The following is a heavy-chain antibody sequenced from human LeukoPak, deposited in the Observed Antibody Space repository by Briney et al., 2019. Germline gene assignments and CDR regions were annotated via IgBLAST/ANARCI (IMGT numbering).Heavy chain of an antibody. CDR3: ARDLGSGWYEDY. CDR2: INAGNGNT. CDR1: GYTFTGYY. Sequence: ASVKVSCKASGYTFTGYYMHWVRQAPGQRLEWMGWINAGNGNTKYSQKFQGRVTITRDTSASTAYMELSSLRSEDTAVYYCARDLGSGWYEDYWGQGTLVAVSS. V-gene: IGHV1-3*01. D-gene: IGHD6-19*01. J-gene: IGHJ4*02.